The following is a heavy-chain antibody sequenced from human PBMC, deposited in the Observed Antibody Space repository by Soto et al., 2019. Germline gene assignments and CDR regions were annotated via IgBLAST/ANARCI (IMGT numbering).Heavy chain of an antibody. CDR1: GDRVSSNSAA. J-gene: IGHJ6*02. CDR2: TYYRSKWYN. CDR3: ARVLNSSSPNYYYYYGMDV. V-gene: IGHV6-1*01. Sequence: TLSLTCAISGDRVSSNSAAWNWIRQSPSRGLEWLGRTYYRSKWYNDYAVSVKSRITTNPDTSKNQFSLQLNSATPEDTAVYYCARVLNSSSPNYYYYYGMDVWGQGTTVTVSS. D-gene: IGHD6-6*01.